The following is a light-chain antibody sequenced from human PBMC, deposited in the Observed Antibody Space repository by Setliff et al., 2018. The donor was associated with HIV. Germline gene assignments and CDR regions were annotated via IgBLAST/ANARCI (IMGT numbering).Light chain of an antibody. CDR2: DVT. J-gene: IGLJ1*01. Sequence: QSVLTQPRSVSWSPGQSVTISCTGTSSDIGAYDYVSWFQQSPGKAPLLIIYDVTRRPSGVPDRFSGSRSGNTASLTISGLQADDEAYYYCCSYVASQSSYVFGSGTKVTVL. CDR1: SSDIGAYDY. V-gene: IGLV2-11*01. CDR3: CSYVASQSSYV.